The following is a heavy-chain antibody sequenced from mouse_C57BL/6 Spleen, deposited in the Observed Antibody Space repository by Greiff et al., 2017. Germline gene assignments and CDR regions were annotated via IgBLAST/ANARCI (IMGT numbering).Heavy chain of an antibody. Sequence: VQLQQSGPELVKPGASVKLSCTASGYTFTSYDINWVKQRPGQGLEWIGWISPRDGSTKYNEKFKGKATLTVDTSSSTAYMELHSLTSEDSAVYFCASTTVVAYDYGGQGTTLTVAS. V-gene: IGHV1-85*01. J-gene: IGHJ2*01. D-gene: IGHD1-1*01. CDR2: ISPRDGST. CDR3: ASTTVVAYDY. CDR1: GYTFTSYD.